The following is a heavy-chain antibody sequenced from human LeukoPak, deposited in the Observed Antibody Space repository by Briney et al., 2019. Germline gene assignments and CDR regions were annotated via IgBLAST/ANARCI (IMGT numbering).Heavy chain of an antibody. V-gene: IGHV3-48*03. J-gene: IGHJ4*02. CDR2: ISSSGSTI. Sequence: GGSLRLSCAASGFTFSSYEMNWVRQAPGKGLEWVSYISSSGSTIYYADSVKGRFTISRDNAKNSLYLQMNSLRAEDTAVYYCARSGKIYFDWLLDYWGQGTLVTVSS. D-gene: IGHD3-9*01. CDR3: ARSGKIYFDWLLDY. CDR1: GFTFSSYE.